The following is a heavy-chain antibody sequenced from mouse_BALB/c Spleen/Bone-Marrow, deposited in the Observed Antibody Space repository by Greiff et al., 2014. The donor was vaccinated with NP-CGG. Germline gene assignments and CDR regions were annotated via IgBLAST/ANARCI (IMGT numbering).Heavy chain of an antibody. J-gene: IGHJ2*01. V-gene: IGHV1-87*01. CDR2: IYPGDGDT. Sequence: QVQLKQSGAELARPGASVKLSCKASGYTFNGYWIHWVKQRPGQGLEWIGIIYPGDGDTRYTQKFKGKATLTADKSSSTAYMQLSMLSYDDSADYYAINVFDGSTSAYWGQGTTLTVSS. D-gene: IGHD1-1*01. CDR1: GYTFNGYW. CDR3: INVFDGSTSAY.